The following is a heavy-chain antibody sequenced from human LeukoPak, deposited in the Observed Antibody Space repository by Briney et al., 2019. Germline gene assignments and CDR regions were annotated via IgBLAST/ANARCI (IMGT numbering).Heavy chain of an antibody. V-gene: IGHV1-69*04. CDR3: AIPLTYDSSGYYYFPGFDY. J-gene: IGHJ4*02. CDR1: GGTFISYA. Sequence: ASVKVSCKASGGTFISYAISWVRQAPGQGLEWMGRIIPILGIANYAQKFQGRVTITADKSTSTAYMELSSLRSEDTAVYYCAIPLTYDSSGYYYFPGFDYWGQGTLVTVSS. D-gene: IGHD3-22*01. CDR2: IIPILGIA.